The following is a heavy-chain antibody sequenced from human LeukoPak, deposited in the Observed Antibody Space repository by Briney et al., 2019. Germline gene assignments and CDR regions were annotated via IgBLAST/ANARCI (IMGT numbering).Heavy chain of an antibody. Sequence: PSETLSLTCAVSDYSISSGYYWGWIRQPPGEGLEFMGSIYHSGSTYYNPSLKSRVTVSVDTSKNHFSLRLRSVTAADTAVYYCARHDRYSYYWGQGTLVSVSS. CDR3: ARHDRYSYY. CDR2: IYHSGST. V-gene: IGHV4-38-2*01. D-gene: IGHD5-24*01. CDR1: DYSISSGYY. J-gene: IGHJ4*02.